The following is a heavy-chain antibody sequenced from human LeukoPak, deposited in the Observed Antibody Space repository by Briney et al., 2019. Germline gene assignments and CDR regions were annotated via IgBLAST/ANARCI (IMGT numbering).Heavy chain of an antibody. V-gene: IGHV4-59*01. Sequence: KPSETLSLTCTVSGDSISSYYWNWIRQPPGKGLEWIGYIYYSGSTNYNPSLKSRVTISVDTSKNQFSLKLRSVAAADTAVYYCARTPARRQWLSWFDPWGQGTLVTVSS. J-gene: IGHJ5*02. CDR2: IYYSGST. CDR3: ARTPARRQWLSWFDP. D-gene: IGHD6-19*01. CDR1: GDSISSYY.